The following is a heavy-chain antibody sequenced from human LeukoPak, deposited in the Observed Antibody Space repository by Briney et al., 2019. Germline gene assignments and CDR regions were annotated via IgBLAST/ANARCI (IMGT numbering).Heavy chain of an antibody. CDR2: IRYDGSNK. D-gene: IGHD5-24*01. CDR1: GFTFSSYG. J-gene: IGHJ6*03. V-gene: IGHV3-30*02. Sequence: GGSLRLSCAASGFTFSSYGMHWVRQAPGKGLEWVAFIRYDGSNKYYADSVKGRFTISRDNSKNTLYLQMNSLRAEDTAVYYCAKDPVEMAMDYYYMDVWGKGTTVTVSS. CDR3: AKDPVEMAMDYYYMDV.